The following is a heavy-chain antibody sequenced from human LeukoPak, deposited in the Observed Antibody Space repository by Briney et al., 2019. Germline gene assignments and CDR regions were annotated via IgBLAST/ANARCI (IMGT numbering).Heavy chain of an antibody. V-gene: IGHV4-38-2*02. J-gene: IGHJ3*02. CDR2: IYHSGST. CDR3: ARDQYYYDRSGYYALDI. D-gene: IGHD3-22*01. CDR1: SYSISSGYY. Sequence: SETLSLTCTVSSYSISSGYYWGWIRQPPGKGLEWLGDIYHSGSTYYNPSLKSRVTILVDTSKNQFSLKLSSVTAADTAVYYCARDQYYYDRSGYYALDIWGQGTMVTVSS.